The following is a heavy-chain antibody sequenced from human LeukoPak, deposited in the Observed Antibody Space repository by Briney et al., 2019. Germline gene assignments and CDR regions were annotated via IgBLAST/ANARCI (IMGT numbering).Heavy chain of an antibody. CDR1: GFTFSSLG. J-gene: IGHJ5*02. D-gene: IGHD5-24*01. CDR3: VRGVGVSRFNYFDP. V-gene: IGHV3-33*01. CDR2: IWYDASDR. Sequence: GGSLTLSCAASGFTFSSLGMHWVRQAPGKGLEWVAVIWYDASDRYYADSVKGRFTISRDNSKNTLFLQVNSLRDDDTAVYYCVRGVGVSRFNYFDPWGQGTLVTVSS.